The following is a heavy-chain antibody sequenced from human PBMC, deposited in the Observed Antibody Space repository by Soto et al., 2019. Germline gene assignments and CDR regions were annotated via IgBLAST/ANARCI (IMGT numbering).Heavy chain of an antibody. D-gene: IGHD3-10*01. Sequence: SETLSLTCTVSGGSISSYYWSWIRQPPGKALEWIGYIYYSGSTSYNPSLKSRVTISVDMFKKQFSLKLKSVTAADTAVYYCASGASTYYYYAMDVWGRGTTVTVSS. CDR1: GGSISSYY. CDR2: IYYSGST. CDR3: ASGASTYYYYAMDV. V-gene: IGHV4-59*01. J-gene: IGHJ6*02.